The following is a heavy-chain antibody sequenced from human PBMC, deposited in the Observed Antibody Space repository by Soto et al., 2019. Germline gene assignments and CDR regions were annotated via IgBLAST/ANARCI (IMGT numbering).Heavy chain of an antibody. J-gene: IGHJ6*02. Sequence: QVQLVQSGAEMKEPGSSVKVSCKTSGGTFSSSAISWLRQAPGQGLEWMGGIIPLVRTPDYAQKFQGRVTSAADESTSTAYMELSSLRSEDTAVYYCARDNDRLQLGGNYYYILDVWGQGTTITVSS. V-gene: IGHV1-69*12. CDR3: ARDNDRLQLGGNYYYILDV. D-gene: IGHD4-4*01. CDR1: GGTFSSSA. CDR2: IIPLVRTP.